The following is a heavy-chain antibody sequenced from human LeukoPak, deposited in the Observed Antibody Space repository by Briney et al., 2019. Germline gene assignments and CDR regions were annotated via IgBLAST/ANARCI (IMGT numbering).Heavy chain of an antibody. V-gene: IGHV3-7*01. J-gene: IGHJ4*02. CDR2: IKQDGSDK. CDR3: AKGGASVTRYVDY. D-gene: IGHD4-17*01. CDR1: GFIFTTYW. Sequence: PGGSLRLSCAASGFIFTTYWMSWVRQAPGKGLEWVANIKQDGSDKYYVDSVKGRFTISRDNARKSVYLQMNSLRAEDTAVYYCAKGGASVTRYVDYWGQGTLVTVSS.